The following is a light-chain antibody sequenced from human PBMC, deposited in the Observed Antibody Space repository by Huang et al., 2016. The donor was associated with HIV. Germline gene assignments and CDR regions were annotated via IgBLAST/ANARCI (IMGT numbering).Light chain of an antibody. Sequence: ENVLTQSPATLSLSPGERATLSCRASQSISSDLGWYQQKPGQVPRLLIYDASNRATGTPTRFSGCGSGTDFTLTISSLEPEDFAVYYCQERSNWPPMFTFGPGTRVDIK. CDR1: QSISSD. V-gene: IGKV3-11*01. CDR3: QERSNWPPMFT. J-gene: IGKJ3*01. CDR2: DAS.